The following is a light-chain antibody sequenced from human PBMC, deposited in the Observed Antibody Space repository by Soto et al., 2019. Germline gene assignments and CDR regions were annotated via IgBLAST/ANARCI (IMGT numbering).Light chain of an antibody. J-gene: IGKJ4*01. V-gene: IGKV3-11*01. CDR1: ENINNY. CDR3: QQRSKWPLT. CDR2: DAL. Sequence: EIVLTQSPATLSLSPGQRATLSCRASENINNYLAWYQQKPGQAPRLLIYDALSRATGIPARFSGSGSGTDFTLTISSLEPEDFAVYYCQQRSKWPLTFGGGTKVEIK.